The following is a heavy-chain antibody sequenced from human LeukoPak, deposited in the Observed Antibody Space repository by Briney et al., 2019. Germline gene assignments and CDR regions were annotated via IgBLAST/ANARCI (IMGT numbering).Heavy chain of an antibody. CDR2: INQDGSEK. Sequence: GGSLRLSCAASGFTFSTYWMSWVRQAPGKGLEWVANINQDGSEKYYVDSVKGRFTISRDHAKKSLFLQMNSLTAEDTVFYYCSSDYDLLTRHYSDYWGQGTLVTVSS. CDR1: GFTFSTYW. V-gene: IGHV3-7*01. J-gene: IGHJ4*02. CDR3: SSDYDLLTRHYSDY. D-gene: IGHD3-9*01.